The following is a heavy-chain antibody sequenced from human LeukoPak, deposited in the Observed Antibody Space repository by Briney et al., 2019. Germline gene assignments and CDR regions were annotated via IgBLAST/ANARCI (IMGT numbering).Heavy chain of an antibody. CDR2: IYYSGST. Sequence: SETLSLTCTVSGGSTSSYYWSWIRQPPGKGLEWIGYIYYSGSTNYNPSLKSRVTISVDTSKNQFSLKLSSVTAADTAVYYCARHVALYDYVWGSYLKNDAFDIWGQGTMVTVSS. CDR3: ARHVALYDYVWGSYLKNDAFDI. D-gene: IGHD3-16*01. J-gene: IGHJ3*02. CDR1: GGSTSSYY. V-gene: IGHV4-59*08.